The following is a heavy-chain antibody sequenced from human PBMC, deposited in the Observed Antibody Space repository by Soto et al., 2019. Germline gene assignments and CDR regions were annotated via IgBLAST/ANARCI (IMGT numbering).Heavy chain of an antibody. CDR1: GYTFTGYY. CDR3: ARAQPGGRLTGVIDVSYAFDI. D-gene: IGHD7-27*01. CDR2: INPNSGGT. Sequence: ASVKVSCKASGYTFTGYYMHWVRQAPGQGLEWMGWINPNSGGTNYAQKFQGWVTMTRDTSISTAYMELSRLRSGDPAVYYGARAQPGGRLTGVIDVSYAFDIWGQGTMVTVSS. J-gene: IGHJ3*02. V-gene: IGHV1-2*04.